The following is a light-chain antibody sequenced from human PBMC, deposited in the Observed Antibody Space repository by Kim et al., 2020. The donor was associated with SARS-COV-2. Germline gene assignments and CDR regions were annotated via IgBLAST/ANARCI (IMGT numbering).Light chain of an antibody. CDR2: YYS. CDR3: QVWDSSSDHWV. CDR1: NIGSKS. J-gene: IGLJ3*02. Sequence: SYELTHPPSVSVAPGKTARITWGGNNIGSKSVHWYQQKPGQAPVLVIYYYSDRPSGIPERFSGSNSGNTATLTISRVEAGDEADYYCQVWDSSSDHWVFGGGTKLTVL. V-gene: IGLV3-21*04.